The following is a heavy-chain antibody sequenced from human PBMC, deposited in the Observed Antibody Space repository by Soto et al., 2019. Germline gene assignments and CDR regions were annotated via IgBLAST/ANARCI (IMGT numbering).Heavy chain of an antibody. J-gene: IGHJ5*02. CDR1: GGSISSYY. D-gene: IGHD1-7*01. CDR3: ARDSITGTTRWFDP. CDR2: IYYSGST. Sequence: LSLTCTVSGGSISSYYWSWIRQPPGKGLEWIGYIYYSGSTNYNPSLKSRVTISVDTSKNQFSLKLSSVTAADTAVYYCARDSITGTTRWFDPWGQGTLVTSPQ. V-gene: IGHV4-59*01.